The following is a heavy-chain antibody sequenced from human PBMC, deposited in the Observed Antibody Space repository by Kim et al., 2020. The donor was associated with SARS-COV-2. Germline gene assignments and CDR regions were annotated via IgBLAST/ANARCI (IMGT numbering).Heavy chain of an antibody. D-gene: IGHD4-17*01. V-gene: IGHV1-3*01. Sequence: NADTKCSGKFQGRVPITRDTSANTAYMELSSLRSEDTAVYYCARNYGCDFWGQGTLVTVSS. J-gene: IGHJ4*02. CDR3: ARNYGCDF. CDR2: NADT.